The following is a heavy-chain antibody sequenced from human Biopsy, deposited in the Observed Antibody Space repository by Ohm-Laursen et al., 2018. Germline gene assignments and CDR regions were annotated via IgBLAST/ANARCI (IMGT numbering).Heavy chain of an antibody. Sequence: GASVKVSCNASGYTFNDYYIHWVRQSPGQGLEWMGWVNPNSGATNSAEKFRGRVTLTRDTSISAVYIELRRLKSGDAAVYFCARDRMTDVFGGPTRTDVFDSWGQGTPVTVSS. J-gene: IGHJ4*02. D-gene: IGHD3-10*01. CDR2: VNPNSGAT. V-gene: IGHV1-2*02. CDR3: ARDRMTDVFGGPTRTDVFDS. CDR1: GYTFNDYY.